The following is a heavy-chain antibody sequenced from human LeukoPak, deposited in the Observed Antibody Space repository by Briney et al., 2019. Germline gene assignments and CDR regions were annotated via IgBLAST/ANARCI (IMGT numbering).Heavy chain of an antibody. Sequence: GGSLRLSCVASGFTLNRYSMSWVRQAPGKGLEWVANIKEDGSEKNYVDSVRGRFTISRDNTKHSLYLQMNSLRPEDTAVYYCARGSGDVSGYYLWGQGTLATVSS. V-gene: IGHV3-7*04. D-gene: IGHD3-22*01. CDR3: ARGSGDVSGYYL. CDR1: GFTLNRYS. CDR2: IKEDGSEK. J-gene: IGHJ4*02.